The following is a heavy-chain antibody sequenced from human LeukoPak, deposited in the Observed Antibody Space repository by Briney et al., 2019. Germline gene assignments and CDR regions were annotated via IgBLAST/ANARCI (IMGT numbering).Heavy chain of an antibody. V-gene: IGHV4-34*01. D-gene: IGHD1-1*01. CDR3: TREEGGTTVDY. CDR1: GGSFSGYY. CDR2: INHSGST. J-gene: IGHJ4*02. Sequence: PSETLSLTCAVYGGSFSGYYWSWIRQPPGKGLEWIGEINHSGSTNYNPSLKSRVTISVDTSKNQFSLKVNSVTAADTAAYYCTREEGGTTVDYWGQGTLVTVSP.